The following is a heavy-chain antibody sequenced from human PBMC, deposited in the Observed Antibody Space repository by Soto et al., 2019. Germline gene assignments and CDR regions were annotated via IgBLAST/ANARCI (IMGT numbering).Heavy chain of an antibody. V-gene: IGHV1-69*13. CDR2: SIPIFGTA. Sequence: GASVKVSCKASGGTFSSYGISWVRQAPGEGLEWMGGSIPIFGTANYAQKFQGRVTITADESTSTAYMELSSLRSEDTAVSYCARRGSDCSSTSCYRVYYRMDVWGQATTVTVSS. D-gene: IGHD2-2*01. CDR3: ARRGSDCSSTSCYRVYYRMDV. CDR1: GGTFSSYG. J-gene: IGHJ6*02.